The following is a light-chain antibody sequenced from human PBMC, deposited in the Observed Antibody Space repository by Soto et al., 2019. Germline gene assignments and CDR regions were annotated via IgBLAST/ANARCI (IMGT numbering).Light chain of an antibody. V-gene: IGLV2-23*02. J-gene: IGLJ1*01. CDR1: GSYNF. Sequence: QPVRNQPASVSGSHGQSITISCTVGSYNFVSWYQQHPGKAPKVLIYEVSKRPSGVSDRFSGSKSGNTASLTISGLQAEDEADYYCCSDAGRSTYVFGTGTKVTVL. CDR3: CSDAGRSTYV. CDR2: EVS.